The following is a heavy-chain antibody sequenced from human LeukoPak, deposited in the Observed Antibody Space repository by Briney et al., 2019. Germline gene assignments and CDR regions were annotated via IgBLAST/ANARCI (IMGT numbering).Heavy chain of an antibody. D-gene: IGHD3-3*01. CDR2: IKQDGSEK. V-gene: IGHV3-7*01. CDR3: ASVYGDFGVVYYFDY. CDR1: GFTFSSYW. Sequence: PGGSLRLSCAASGFTFSSYWMSWVRQAPGKGLEWVANIKQDGSEKYYVDSVKGRFTISRDNAKNSLYLQMNSLRAEDTAVYYCASVYGDFGVVYYFDYWGQGTLVTVSS. J-gene: IGHJ4*02.